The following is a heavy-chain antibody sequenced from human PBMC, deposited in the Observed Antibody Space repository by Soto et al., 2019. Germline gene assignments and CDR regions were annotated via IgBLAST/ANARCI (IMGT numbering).Heavy chain of an antibody. CDR3: ARVAEGATNNWFDP. V-gene: IGHV6-1*01. CDR2: TYHRSKWYN. Sequence: SHTLSLTCVISVDSVSNNSDAWNWIRQSPSRGLEGLGRTYHRSKWYNDYAVSVKSRITINRDTSKNQFSLQKNSVTPEDTAVYYCARVAEGATNNWFDPWGQGTLVKVSS. J-gene: IGHJ5*02. CDR1: VDSVSNNSDA. D-gene: IGHD1-26*01.